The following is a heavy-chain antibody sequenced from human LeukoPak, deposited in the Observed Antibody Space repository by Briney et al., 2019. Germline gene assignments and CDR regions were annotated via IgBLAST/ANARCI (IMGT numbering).Heavy chain of an antibody. CDR1: GGSISSSSYY. CDR3: ARQSYYYDNSGYYYDY. V-gene: IGHV4-39*01. Sequence: SETLSLTCTVSGGSISSSSYYWGWIRQPPGKGLEWIGSIYYSGSTYYNPSLKSRVTISVDTSKNQFSLKLSSVTAADTAVYYCARQSYYYDNSGYYYDYWGQGTLVTVSS. J-gene: IGHJ4*02. CDR2: IYYSGST. D-gene: IGHD3-22*01.